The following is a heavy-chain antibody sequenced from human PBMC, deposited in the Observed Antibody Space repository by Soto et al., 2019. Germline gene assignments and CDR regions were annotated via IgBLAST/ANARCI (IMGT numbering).Heavy chain of an antibody. Sequence: PSETLSLTCTVSGGSISSGGYHWSWIRQHPGKGLEWIGYIYYSGSTYYNPSLKSRVTISVDTSKNQFSLKLSSVTAADTAVYYCARGPRKGYSGSRRNWFDPWGQGTLVTVSS. CDR2: IYYSGST. J-gene: IGHJ5*02. CDR1: GGSISSGGYH. D-gene: IGHD5-12*01. V-gene: IGHV4-31*03. CDR3: ARGPRKGYSGSRRNWFDP.